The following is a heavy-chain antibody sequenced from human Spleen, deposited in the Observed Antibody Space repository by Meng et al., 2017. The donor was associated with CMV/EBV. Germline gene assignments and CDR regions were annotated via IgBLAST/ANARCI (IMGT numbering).Heavy chain of an antibody. J-gene: IGHJ4*02. Sequence: GGSLRLSCAASGFTFSNHWMHWVRQAPGKGLVWVSRTNYDESGTTYADSVRGRFSISRDNAKHTVYLQMNSLRAEDTALYFCARGYQYQLSGMYYFDYWGQGTLVTVSS. CDR2: TNYDESGT. CDR3: ARGYQYQLSGMYYFDY. CDR1: GFTFSNHW. D-gene: IGHD2-2*01. V-gene: IGHV3-74*01.